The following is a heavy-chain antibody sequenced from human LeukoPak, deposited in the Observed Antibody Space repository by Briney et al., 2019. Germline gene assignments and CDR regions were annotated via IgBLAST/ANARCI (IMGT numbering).Heavy chain of an antibody. J-gene: IGHJ4*02. CDR1: GHTFTSYY. V-gene: IGHV1-46*01. CDR3: ARDGAPGYSGYVYTDY. Sequence: ASVKVSCKASGHTFTSYYIHWVRQAPGQGLEWMGIINPSGGSTTYAQKFQGRLTMTRDTSTSTVNMELSRLRSDDTAVYYCARDGAPGYSGYVYTDYWGQGTLVTVSS. CDR2: INPSGGST. D-gene: IGHD5-12*01.